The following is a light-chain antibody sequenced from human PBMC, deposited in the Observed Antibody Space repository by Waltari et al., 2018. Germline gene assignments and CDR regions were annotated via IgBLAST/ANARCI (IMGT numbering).Light chain of an antibody. CDR1: QTISIY. CDR3: QQSYSTPPWT. CDR2: ATS. Sequence: DIQMTQSPSSLSASVGDRVTITCRASQTISIYLNWYQQKPGKAPTILIYATSSLQRGVPSRFSGSGSETDFTLTISSLQPEDFATYYCQQSYSTPPWTFGQGTKVEIK. J-gene: IGKJ1*01. V-gene: IGKV1-39*01.